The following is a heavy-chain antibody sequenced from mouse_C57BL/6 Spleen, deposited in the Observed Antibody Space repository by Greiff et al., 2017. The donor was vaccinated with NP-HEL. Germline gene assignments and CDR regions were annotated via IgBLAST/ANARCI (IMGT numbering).Heavy chain of an antibody. D-gene: IGHD2-1*01. Sequence: VQLQQSGAELVRPGASVKLSCTASGFNFTDYYMHWVKQRPEQGLEWIGRIDPEDGDTEYAPKFQGKATMTADTSSNTAYLQLSSLTSDDSAVYYCTPIYYGNFAMDYWGQGTSVTVSS. CDR2: IDPEDGDT. J-gene: IGHJ4*01. CDR3: TPIYYGNFAMDY. CDR1: GFNFTDYY. V-gene: IGHV14-1*01.